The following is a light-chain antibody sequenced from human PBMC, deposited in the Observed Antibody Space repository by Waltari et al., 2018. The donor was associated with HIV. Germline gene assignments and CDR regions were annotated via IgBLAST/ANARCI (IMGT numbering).Light chain of an antibody. CDR1: SSDVYGSNF. CDR3: VSYKSSSSPV. CDR2: EVS. V-gene: IGLV2-14*01. Sequence: QSALTQPADVSGSPGQSITISCTGASSDVYGSNFFSWFQNHPYKAHKVIIYEVSNRPSGVSNRFSGSKSGNTASLTISGLQPEDEAEYFCVSYKSSSSPVFGGGTKLTV. J-gene: IGLJ3*02.